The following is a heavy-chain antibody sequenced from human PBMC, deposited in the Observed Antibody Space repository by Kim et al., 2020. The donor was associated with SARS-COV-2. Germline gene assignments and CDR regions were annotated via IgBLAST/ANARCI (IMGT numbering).Heavy chain of an antibody. CDR3: ARGDTVASGFDI. D-gene: IGHD4-17*01. V-gene: IGHV3-48*03. CDR2: ISSSGSTI. J-gene: IGHJ3*02. CDR1: GFTFSSYE. Sequence: GGSLRLSCAASGFTFSSYEMNWVRQAPGKGLEWVSYISSSGSTIYYADSVKGRFTISRDNAKNSLYLQMNSLRAEDTAVYYCARGDTVASGFDIWGQGTMVTVSS.